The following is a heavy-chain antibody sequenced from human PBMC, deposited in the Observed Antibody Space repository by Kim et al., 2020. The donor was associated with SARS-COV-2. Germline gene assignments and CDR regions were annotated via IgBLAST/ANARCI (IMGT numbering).Heavy chain of an antibody. V-gene: IGHV5-10-1*01. Sequence: GESLKISCQGSGYTFSDSWISWVRQVPGRGLEWMGRIHPRDSYTYYSPSFQGHVTFSVDKSISTAFLQWSSLRASDTAMYFCARHLPPADAAFDFWGQGSLVTVSS. CDR2: IHPRDSYT. CDR3: ARHLPPADAAFDF. CDR1: GYTFSDSW. D-gene: IGHD2-2*01. J-gene: IGHJ4*02.